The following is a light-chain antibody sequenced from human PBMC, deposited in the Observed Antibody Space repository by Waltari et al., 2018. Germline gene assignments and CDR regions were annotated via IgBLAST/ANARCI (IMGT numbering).Light chain of an antibody. Sequence: EIVMTQYPVTLSVSLGERATLSCRASQSVSSNLAWYQQKPGQAPRPLIYGASTRATGIPARFSGSGSGTEFTLTISSLQSEDFAVYYCQQYNNWWTFGQGTKVEIK. CDR2: GAS. CDR1: QSVSSN. CDR3: QQYNNWWT. V-gene: IGKV3-15*01. J-gene: IGKJ1*01.